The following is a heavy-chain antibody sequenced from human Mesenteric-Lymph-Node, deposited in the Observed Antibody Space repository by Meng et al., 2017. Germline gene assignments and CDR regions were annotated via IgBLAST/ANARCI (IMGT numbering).Heavy chain of an antibody. CDR2: ISAYNGNT. CDR3: ARDLKDMGMRWLVRFDY. J-gene: IGHJ4*02. D-gene: IGHD6-19*01. Sequence: QVPLVRSGAAVKRPGSSVKVSCKASGYTFTSHSIHWVRQAPGQRLEWMGWISAYNGNTNYAQKLQGRVTMTTDTSTSTAYMELRSLRSDDTAVYYCARDLKDMGMRWLVRFDYWGQGTLVTVSS. V-gene: IGHV1-18*01. CDR1: GYTFTSHS.